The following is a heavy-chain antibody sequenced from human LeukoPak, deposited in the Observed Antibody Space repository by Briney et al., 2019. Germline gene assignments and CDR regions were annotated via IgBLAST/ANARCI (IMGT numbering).Heavy chain of an antibody. CDR3: ARVGSSFFGWFDP. J-gene: IGHJ5*02. D-gene: IGHD2-15*01. CDR2: ISSSSSYI. Sequence: GVSLRLSCAASGFTFSTYTMNWVRQAPGEGLEWVSYISSSSSYIYYADSVKGRFTISRDNSKNTLYLQMNSLRAEDTAVYYCARVGSSFFGWFDPWGQGTLVTVSS. V-gene: IGHV3-21*04. CDR1: GFTFSTYT.